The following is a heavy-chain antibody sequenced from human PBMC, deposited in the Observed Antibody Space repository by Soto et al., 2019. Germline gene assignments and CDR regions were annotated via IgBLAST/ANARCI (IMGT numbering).Heavy chain of an antibody. D-gene: IGHD5-18*01. CDR1: GGSFSGYH. V-gene: IGHV4-34*01. J-gene: IGHJ4*02. Sequence: SETLSLTCAVYGGSFSGYHWSWIRQPPGKGLEWIGEINHSGSTNYSPSLKSRVTISLDTSRNQFSLKLNSVTAADTAVYYCARALGYTYGHLPIDYWGQGALVTVS. CDR3: ARALGYTYGHLPIDY. CDR2: INHSGST.